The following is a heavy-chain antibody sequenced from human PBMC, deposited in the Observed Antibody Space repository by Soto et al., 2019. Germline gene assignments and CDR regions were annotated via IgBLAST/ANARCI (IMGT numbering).Heavy chain of an antibody. CDR1: GGSFSGYY. J-gene: IGHJ4*02. D-gene: IGHD2-8*01. CDR2: INHSGST. CDR3: ARVREDIVLMVYAIIDY. Sequence: SETLSLTCAAYGGSFSGYYWSWIRQPPGTGLEWIGEINHSGSTNYNPSLKRRVTISVDTSKNQFSLKLSSVTAADTAVYYCARVREDIVLMVYAIIDYWGQGTLVTVSS. V-gene: IGHV4-34*01.